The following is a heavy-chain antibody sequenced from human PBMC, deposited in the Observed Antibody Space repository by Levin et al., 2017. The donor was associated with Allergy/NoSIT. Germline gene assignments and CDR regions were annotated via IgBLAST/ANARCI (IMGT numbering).Heavy chain of an antibody. V-gene: IGHV4-61*02. CDR3: ARGINSGDERYFFDY. J-gene: IGHJ4*02. Sequence: SETLSLTCTVSGASINSGSYYWTWIRQPAGKGLEWIGRWYATGSTNYNPTLKSRLTISADTSKNQFSLRLSSVSAADTAIYYCARGINSGDERYFFDYWGQGSPVTVSS. CDR2: WYATGST. D-gene: IGHD5-12*01. CDR1: GASINSGSYY.